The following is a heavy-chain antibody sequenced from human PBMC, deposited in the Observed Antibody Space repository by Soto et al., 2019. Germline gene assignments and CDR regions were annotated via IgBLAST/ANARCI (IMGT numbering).Heavy chain of an antibody. V-gene: IGHV1-18*01. J-gene: IGHJ4*02. Sequence: ASVKVSCKASGYTFTSYCISWVRQAPGQGLEWMGWISAYNGNTNYAQKLQGRVTMTTDTSTSTAYMELRSLRSDDTAVYYCARDASAVLIFDYWGQGTLVTVSS. CDR1: GYTFTSYC. CDR3: ARDASAVLIFDY. CDR2: ISAYNGNT. D-gene: IGHD2-8*01.